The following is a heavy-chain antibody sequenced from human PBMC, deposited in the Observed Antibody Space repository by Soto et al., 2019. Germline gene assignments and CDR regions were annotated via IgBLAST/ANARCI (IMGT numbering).Heavy chain of an antibody. Sequence: QPGGSLRLSCAASGFTFSGYAMGWVRQAPGKGLEWVSTISGTGSSTYYADSVKGRFTISRDNSKNTLYLQMNSLRVEDTAVYFCAKGGRPPREPFMDVWGQGTTVTVSS. CDR3: AKGGRPPREPFMDV. CDR2: ISGTGSST. D-gene: IGHD1-1*01. CDR1: GFTFSGYA. J-gene: IGHJ6*02. V-gene: IGHV3-23*01.